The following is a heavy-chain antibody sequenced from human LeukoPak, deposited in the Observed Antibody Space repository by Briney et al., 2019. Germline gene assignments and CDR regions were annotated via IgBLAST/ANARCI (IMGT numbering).Heavy chain of an antibody. CDR3: AKDAHYYGSGSYGY. CDR1: GFTFSSYA. Sequence: GGSLRLSCAASGFTFSSYAMSWVRQAPGKGLEWVSAISGSGGSTYYADSVKGRFTIPRDNSKNTLYLQMNSLRAEDTAVYYCAKDAHYYGSGSYGYWGQGTLVTVSS. D-gene: IGHD3-10*01. CDR2: ISGSGGST. V-gene: IGHV3-23*01. J-gene: IGHJ4*02.